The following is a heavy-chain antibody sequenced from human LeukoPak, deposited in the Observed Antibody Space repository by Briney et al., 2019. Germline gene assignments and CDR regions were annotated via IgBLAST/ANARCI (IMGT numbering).Heavy chain of an antibody. V-gene: IGHV1-18*01. CDR2: ISAYNGYT. Sequence: ASVKVSCKASGYTFTSHDISWVRQAPGQGLEWMGWISAYNGYTNYAQMLQGRVTMTTDTSTSTAYMELRSLRSDDTAVYYCARHESGYDFFFDYWGQGTLVTVSS. CDR3: ARHESGYDFFFDY. CDR1: GYTFTSHD. D-gene: IGHD5-12*01. J-gene: IGHJ4*02.